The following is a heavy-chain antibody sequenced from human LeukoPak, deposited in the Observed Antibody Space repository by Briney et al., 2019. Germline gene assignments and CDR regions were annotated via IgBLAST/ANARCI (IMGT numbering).Heavy chain of an antibody. V-gene: IGHV3-66*02. Sequence: GGSLRLSCAASGFTVISNYMSWVRQAPGKGLEWVSVIYSGGSTYYADSVKGRFTISRDNSKNTLYLQMNSLRAEDTAVYYCARDLLDYYDSSGYPRGAFDIWGQGTMVTVSS. D-gene: IGHD3-22*01. CDR2: IYSGGST. CDR3: ARDLLDYYDSSGYPRGAFDI. CDR1: GFTVISNY. J-gene: IGHJ3*02.